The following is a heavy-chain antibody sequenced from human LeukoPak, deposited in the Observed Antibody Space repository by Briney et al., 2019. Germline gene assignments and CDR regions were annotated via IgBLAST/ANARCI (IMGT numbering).Heavy chain of an antibody. J-gene: IGHJ5*02. CDR3: AKDLGGPGISA. CDR2: ISGSGGST. CDR1: GFAFSSYA. Sequence: GGSLILSCTASGFAFSSYAMSWVRQAPGKGLEWVSAISGSGGSTYYADSVKGRFTISRDNSKNTLYLQMNSLRAEDTAVYYCAKDLGGPGISAWGQGTLVTVSS. D-gene: IGHD1-14*01. V-gene: IGHV3-23*01.